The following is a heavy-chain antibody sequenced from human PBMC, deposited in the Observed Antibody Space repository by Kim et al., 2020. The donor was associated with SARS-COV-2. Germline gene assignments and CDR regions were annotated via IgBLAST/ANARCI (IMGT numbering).Heavy chain of an antibody. D-gene: IGHD3-10*01. V-gene: IGHV1-46*01. J-gene: IGHJ4*02. Sequence: ASVKVSCEASGYSFIRYYMHWVRQDPGQGLEWMGVINPSDGGATYAEKFQGRVTMTRDTSASTLYMELRSLKSEDTAVYYCARDASLVPFDFWGQGTLVTVYS. CDR3: ARDASLVPFDF. CDR2: INPSDGGA. CDR1: GYSFIRYY.